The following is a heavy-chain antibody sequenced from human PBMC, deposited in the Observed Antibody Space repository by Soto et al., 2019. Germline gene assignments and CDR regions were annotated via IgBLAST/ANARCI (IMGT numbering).Heavy chain of an antibody. V-gene: IGHV1-3*01. D-gene: IGHD2-8*01. CDR3: ARDVPSLSPYYGMDX. Sequence: ASVKVSCKASGYTFTSYAMHWVRQAPGQRLEWMGLINAGNGNTKYSHKFQGRVTITRDASASTAYMELSSLRSEDTAVYYCARDVPSLSPYYGMDXWGQGTTVTVS. J-gene: IGHJ6*02. CDR1: GYTFTSYA. CDR2: INAGNGNT.